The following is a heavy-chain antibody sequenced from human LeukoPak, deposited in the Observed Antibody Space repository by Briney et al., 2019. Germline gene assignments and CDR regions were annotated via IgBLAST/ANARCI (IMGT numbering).Heavy chain of an antibody. J-gene: IGHJ5*02. V-gene: IGHV4-30-4*01. CDR3: ARGETETYYYGSGSPMWFDP. D-gene: IGHD3-10*01. CDR1: GGSISSGDYY. Sequence: PSQTLSLTCTVSGGSISSGDYYWSWIRQPPGKGLEWIGYIYYSGSTYYNPSLKSRVTISVDTSKNQFSLKLSSVTAADTAVYYCARGETETYYYGSGSPMWFDPWGQGTLVTVSS. CDR2: IYYSGST.